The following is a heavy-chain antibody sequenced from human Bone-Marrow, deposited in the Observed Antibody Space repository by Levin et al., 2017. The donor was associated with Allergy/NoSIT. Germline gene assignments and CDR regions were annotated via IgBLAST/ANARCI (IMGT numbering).Heavy chain of an antibody. CDR1: GFHFSTYN. CDR2: INSGSTDI. Sequence: LSLTCAASGFHFSTYNMNWVRQAPGKALEWVSSINSGSTDIYYADSLKGRFTISRDNAENPLYLQMNGLRAGDTAVYYCTRDRTYGILRNYGMDVWGHGTTVTVSS. CDR3: TRDRTYGILRNYGMDV. D-gene: IGHD3-9*01. V-gene: IGHV3-21*01. J-gene: IGHJ6*02.